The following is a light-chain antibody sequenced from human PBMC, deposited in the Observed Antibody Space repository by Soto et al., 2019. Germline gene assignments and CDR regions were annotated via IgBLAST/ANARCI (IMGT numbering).Light chain of an antibody. V-gene: IGLV2-23*02. CDR3: CSSAPESTYV. Sequence: QSVLTQPASVSGSPGQSITISCTGTSGDIGSYNRVSWYQQHPGKAPKLIIYEVTDRPSGVSNRFSGSKSGNAASLTISGLQADDEADYFCCSSAPESTYVCGSGTKVTV. J-gene: IGLJ1*01. CDR2: EVT. CDR1: SGDIGSYNR.